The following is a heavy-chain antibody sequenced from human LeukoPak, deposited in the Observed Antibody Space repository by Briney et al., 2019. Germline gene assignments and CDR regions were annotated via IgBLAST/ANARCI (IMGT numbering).Heavy chain of an antibody. CDR3: ARDVPPSRPYYYGSGSLNWFDP. J-gene: IGHJ5*02. Sequence: SETLSLTCTVSGGSISSSSYYWSWIRQPPGKGLEWIGEINHSGSTNYNPSLKSRVTISVDTSKNQFSLKLSSVTAADTAVYYCARDVPPSRPYYYGSGSLNWFDPWGQGTLVTVSS. CDR2: INHSGST. V-gene: IGHV4-39*07. D-gene: IGHD3-10*01. CDR1: GGSISSSSYY.